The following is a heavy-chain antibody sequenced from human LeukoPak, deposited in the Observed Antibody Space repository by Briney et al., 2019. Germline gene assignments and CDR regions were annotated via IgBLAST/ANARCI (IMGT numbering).Heavy chain of an antibody. CDR3: AKVASGSYGSQFDY. V-gene: IGHV3-30*18. CDR1: GFTFSSYG. J-gene: IGHJ4*02. Sequence: GSLRLSCAASGFTFSSYGMHWVRQAPGKGLEWVAVISYDGSNKYYADSVKGRFTISRGNSKNTLYLQMNSLRAEDTAVYYCAKVASGSYGSQFDYWGQGTLVTVSS. CDR2: ISYDGSNK. D-gene: IGHD3-10*01.